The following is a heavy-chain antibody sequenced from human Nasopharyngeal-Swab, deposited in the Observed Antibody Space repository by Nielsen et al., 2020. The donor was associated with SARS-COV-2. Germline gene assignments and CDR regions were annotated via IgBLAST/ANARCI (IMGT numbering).Heavy chain of an antibody. CDR2: IYYSGST. CDR3: ARAPTVFGAVITAFDY. V-gene: IGHV4-31*02. D-gene: IGHD3-3*01. J-gene: IGHJ4*02. Sequence: WIRQPPGKGLEWIGYIYYSGSTYYNPSLKSRLTISVDTSKNQFSLKLSSVTAADTAVYYCARAPTVFGAVITAFDYWGQGALVTVSS.